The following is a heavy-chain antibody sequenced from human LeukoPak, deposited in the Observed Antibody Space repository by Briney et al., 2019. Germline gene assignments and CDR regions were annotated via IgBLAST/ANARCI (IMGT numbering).Heavy chain of an antibody. Sequence: GGSLRLSCAASGFTFSSYAMHWVRQAPGKGLEWVAVTSYDGSNKYYADSVKGRFTISRDNSKNTLYLQMNSLRTEDTAVYYCARVCISSSWSQPYDYWGQGTLVTVSS. CDR2: TSYDGSNK. CDR1: GFTFSSYA. CDR3: ARVCISSSWSQPYDY. V-gene: IGHV3-30-3*01. D-gene: IGHD6-13*01. J-gene: IGHJ4*02.